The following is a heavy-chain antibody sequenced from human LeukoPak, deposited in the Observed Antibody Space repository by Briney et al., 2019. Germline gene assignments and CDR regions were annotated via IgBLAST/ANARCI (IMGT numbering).Heavy chain of an antibody. J-gene: IGHJ4*02. D-gene: IGHD2-15*01. CDR2: IYYSGST. CDR3: ARGGSGPDY. Sequence: SETLSLTCTVSGGSISSYYWSWIRQPPGKGLEWIGYIYYSGSTNYNPSLKSRVTISVDTSKNQFSLKLSSVTAADTAVYYCARGGSGPDYWGKGTLVTVSS. CDR1: GGSISSYY. V-gene: IGHV4-59*01.